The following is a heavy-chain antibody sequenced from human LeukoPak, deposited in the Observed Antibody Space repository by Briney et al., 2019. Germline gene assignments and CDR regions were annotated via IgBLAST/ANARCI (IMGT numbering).Heavy chain of an antibody. CDR1: GFSFSSYG. CDR2: ISSSSSYI. Sequence: GGSLRLTCAASGFSFSSYGMNWVRQAPGKGLEWVSSISSSSSYIYYADSVKGRFTISRDNAKNSLYLQMNSLRAEDTAVYYCARVIGSSLVGWAFDIWGQGTMVTVSS. V-gene: IGHV3-21*01. J-gene: IGHJ3*02. CDR3: ARVIGSSLVGWAFDI. D-gene: IGHD6-13*01.